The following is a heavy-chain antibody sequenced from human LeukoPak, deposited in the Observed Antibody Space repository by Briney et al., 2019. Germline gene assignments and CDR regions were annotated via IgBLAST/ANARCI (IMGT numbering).Heavy chain of an antibody. CDR1: GGSISSSSYY. J-gene: IGHJ6*03. Sequence: SETLSLTCTVSGGSISSSSYYWGWIRQPPGKGLEWIGSIYHSGSTYYNPSLKSRVTISVDTSKNQFSLKLSSVTAADTAVYYCAGSLRYFDWALNYYYYYMDVWGKGTTVTVSS. CDR2: IYHSGST. V-gene: IGHV4-39*01. CDR3: AGSLRYFDWALNYYYYYMDV. D-gene: IGHD3-9*01.